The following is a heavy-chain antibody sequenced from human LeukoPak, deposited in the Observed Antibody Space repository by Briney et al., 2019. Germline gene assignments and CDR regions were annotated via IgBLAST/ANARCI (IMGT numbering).Heavy chain of an antibody. CDR2: ISSSGNTI. Sequence: GGSLRLSRAVSGITLSNYGMSWVRQAPGKGLEWVSYISSSGNTIYYADSVKGRFTISRDNAKNSLYLQMNSLRAEDTAVYYCARGGGYYGSGSLHYYYYGMDVWGQGTTVTVSS. CDR3: ARGGGYYGSGSLHYYYYGMDV. CDR1: GITLSNYG. J-gene: IGHJ6*02. V-gene: IGHV3-48*04. D-gene: IGHD3-10*01.